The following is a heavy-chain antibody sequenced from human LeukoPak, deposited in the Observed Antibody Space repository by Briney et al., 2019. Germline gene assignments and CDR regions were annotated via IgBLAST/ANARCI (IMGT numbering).Heavy chain of an antibody. V-gene: IGHV1-2*06. J-gene: IGHJ4*02. Sequence: GASVKVSCKASGYTFTGYYMHCVRQAPGQGLEWMGRINPNSGGTNYAQKFQGRVTMTRDTSISTAYMELSRLRSDDTAVYYCARDGGAGWSAFDYWGQGTLVTVSS. D-gene: IGHD6-19*01. CDR3: ARDGGAGWSAFDY. CDR2: INPNSGGT. CDR1: GYTFTGYY.